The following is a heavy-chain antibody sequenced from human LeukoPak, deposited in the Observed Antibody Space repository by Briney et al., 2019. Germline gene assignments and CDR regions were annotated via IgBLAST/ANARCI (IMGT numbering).Heavy chain of an antibody. V-gene: IGHV3-23*01. CDR1: GFTFSSYA. CDR3: AKVREGVVVVPAAPVDF. D-gene: IGHD2-2*01. Sequence: GGSLRLSCAASGFTFSSYAMSWVRQGPGKGLEWVSTISGSGSSTDYADSVKGRFTISRDNSKNTLYLQMNSLRAEDTAIYYCAKVREGVVVVPAAPVDFWGQGTLVTVSS. J-gene: IGHJ4*02. CDR2: ISGSGSST.